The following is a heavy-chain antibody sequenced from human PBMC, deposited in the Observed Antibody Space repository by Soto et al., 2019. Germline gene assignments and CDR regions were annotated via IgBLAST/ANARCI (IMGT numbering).Heavy chain of an antibody. D-gene: IGHD3-3*01. CDR2: SYYSGST. J-gene: IGHJ6*02. Sequence: PSETLSLTCTVSGGSISSGGYYWSWICQHPGKGLEWIGYSYYSGSTYYNPSLKSRVTISVDTSKNQFSLKLSSVTAADTAVYYCARDLIRGYDFWSGYYQAPYYYGMDVWGQGTTVTVSS. CDR3: ARDLIRGYDFWSGYYQAPYYYGMDV. V-gene: IGHV4-31*03. CDR1: GGSISSGGYY.